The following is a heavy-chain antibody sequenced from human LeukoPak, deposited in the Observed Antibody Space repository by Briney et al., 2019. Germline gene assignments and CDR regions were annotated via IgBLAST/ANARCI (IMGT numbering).Heavy chain of an antibody. V-gene: IGHV4-39*07. CDR1: GGSISSSSYY. J-gene: IGHJ6*03. CDR2: IYYSGST. CDR3: ARDIRLYYYYMDV. Sequence: SETLSLTCTVSGGSISSSSYYWGWIRQPPGKGLEWIGSIYYSGSTYYNPSLKSRVTISVDTSKNQFSLKLSSVTAADTAVYYCARDIRLYYYYMDVWGKGTTVTVSS.